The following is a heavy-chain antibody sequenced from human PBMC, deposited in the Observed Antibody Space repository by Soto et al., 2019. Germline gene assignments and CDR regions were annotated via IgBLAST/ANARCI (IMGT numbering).Heavy chain of an antibody. J-gene: IGHJ4*02. CDR3: ARGSLLRFLEWSFDY. D-gene: IGHD3-3*01. CDR2: IYYSGST. Sequence: TLSLTCTVSGGSISSGGYYWSWIRQHPGKGLEWIGYIYYSGSTYYNPSLKSRVTISVDTSKNQFSLKLSSVTAADTAVYYCARGSLLRFLEWSFDYWGQGTLVTVSS. V-gene: IGHV4-31*03. CDR1: GGSISSGGYY.